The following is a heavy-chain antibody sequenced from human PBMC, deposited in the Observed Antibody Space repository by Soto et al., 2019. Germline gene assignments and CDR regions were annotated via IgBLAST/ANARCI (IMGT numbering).Heavy chain of an antibody. Sequence: GRSLRLSCAASGFTFSSHWMSWVRQAPGKGLEWLASIKQDGSEKHYVDSVKGRFTISRDNAKHSLYLQMNSLRVEDTVVYYCARVYYDYIWGSYPLVYWGQGTLVTVSS. CDR1: GFTFSSHW. CDR3: ARVYYDYIWGSYPLVY. D-gene: IGHD3-16*02. J-gene: IGHJ4*02. CDR2: IKQDGSEK. V-gene: IGHV3-7*01.